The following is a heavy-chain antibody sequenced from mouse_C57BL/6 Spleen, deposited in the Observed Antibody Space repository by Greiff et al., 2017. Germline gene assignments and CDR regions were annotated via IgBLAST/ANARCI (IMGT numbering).Heavy chain of an antibody. D-gene: IGHD1-1*01. CDR2: ISSGGSYT. Sequence: EVKVVESGGDLVKPGGSLTLSCAASGFTFSSSGMSWVRPTPDKRLEWVATISSGGSYTYYPDSVQGRFTISRDNAKNTLYLQMSSLKSEDTAMYYCARFSSYYAMDYWGQGTSVTVSS. CDR1: GFTFSSSG. CDR3: ARFSSYYAMDY. J-gene: IGHJ4*01. V-gene: IGHV5-6*01.